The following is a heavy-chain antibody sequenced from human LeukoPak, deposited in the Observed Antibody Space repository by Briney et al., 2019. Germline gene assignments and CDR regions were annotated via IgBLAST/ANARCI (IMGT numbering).Heavy chain of an antibody. J-gene: IGHJ4*01. CDR3: AKDLSTFSPSYYLDY. CDR2: IKGDGIST. Sequence: GGSLRLSCAASGFDFSSNWMHWVRHAPGQGLVWVSRIKGDGISTNYADSVKGRFTISRDNSKNTLYLQMSSLRTEDTALYYCAKDLSTFSPSYYLDYWGQEPWSPSP. CDR1: GFDFSSNW. D-gene: IGHD3-16*01. V-gene: IGHV3-74*01.